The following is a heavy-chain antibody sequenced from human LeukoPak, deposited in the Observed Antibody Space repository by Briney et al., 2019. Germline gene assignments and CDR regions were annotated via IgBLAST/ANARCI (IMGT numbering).Heavy chain of an antibody. CDR3: ARSNVNEPFYFDY. Sequence: GRSLRLSCAASGFTFSSYAMHWVHQAPGKGLEWVAVISYDGSNKYYADSVKGRFTISRDNSKNTLYLQMNSLRAEDTAVYYCARSNVNEPFYFDYWGQGTLVTVSS. CDR1: GFTFSSYA. J-gene: IGHJ4*02. CDR2: ISYDGSNK. D-gene: IGHD1-1*01. V-gene: IGHV3-30-3*01.